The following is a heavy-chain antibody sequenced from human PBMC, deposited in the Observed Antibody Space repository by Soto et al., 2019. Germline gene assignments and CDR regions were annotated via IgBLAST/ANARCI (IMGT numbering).Heavy chain of an antibody. Sequence: GGSLRLSCAASGFTFSSYAMSWVRQAPGKGLEWVSAISGSGGSTYYADSVKGRFTISRDNSKNTLYLQMNGLRAEDTAVYYCAKDYSISHYYDSSGYILWGQGTLVTVSS. D-gene: IGHD3-22*01. CDR1: GFTFSSYA. CDR2: ISGSGGST. CDR3: AKDYSISHYYDSSGYIL. V-gene: IGHV3-23*01. J-gene: IGHJ4*02.